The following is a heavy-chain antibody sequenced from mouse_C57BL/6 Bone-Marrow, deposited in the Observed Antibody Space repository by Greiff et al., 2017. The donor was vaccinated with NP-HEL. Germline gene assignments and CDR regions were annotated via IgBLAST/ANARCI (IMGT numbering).Heavy chain of an antibody. D-gene: IGHD2-1*01. J-gene: IGHJ3*01. CDR1: GYAFSSSW. CDR3: AREGDLLWGTTWAY. Sequence: QVQLQQSGPELVKPGASVKISCKASGYAFSSSWMNWVKQRPGKGLEWIGRLYPGDGDTNYNGKFKGKATLTADKSSSTAYMQLSSLTSEDSAVYFGAREGDLLWGTTWAYWGQGTLVTVSA. CDR2: LYPGDGDT. V-gene: IGHV1-82*01.